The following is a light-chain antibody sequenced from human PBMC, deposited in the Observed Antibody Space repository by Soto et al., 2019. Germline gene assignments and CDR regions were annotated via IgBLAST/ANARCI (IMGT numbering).Light chain of an antibody. J-gene: IGLJ2*01. V-gene: IGLV2-8*01. CDR3: SSYAGSNVL. Sequence: QSALTQPPSASGSPGQSVTISCAGSNSDVGGYDFVSWYQQHPGKAPKLMIYEVTKRPSGVPDRFSGSKSGNTASLTVSGLQAEHEADYFCSSYAGSNVLFGGGTKLTVL. CDR2: EVT. CDR1: NSDVGGYDF.